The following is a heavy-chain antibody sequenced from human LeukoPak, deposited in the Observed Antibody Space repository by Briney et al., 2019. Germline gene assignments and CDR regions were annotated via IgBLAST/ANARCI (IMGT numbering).Heavy chain of an antibody. Sequence: PSETLSLTCTVSGGSINYYWSWIRQSPGKGLEWIGYITSSGYTNYNPSLRSRVTISLDTSKMQFSLRLSSVTAADAAVYFCARDFGYSTAGDHYYGMDVWGQGTTVSVSS. D-gene: IGHD5-12*01. CDR2: ITSSGYT. J-gene: IGHJ6*02. CDR3: ARDFGYSTAGDHYYGMDV. CDR1: GGSINYY. V-gene: IGHV4-59*01.